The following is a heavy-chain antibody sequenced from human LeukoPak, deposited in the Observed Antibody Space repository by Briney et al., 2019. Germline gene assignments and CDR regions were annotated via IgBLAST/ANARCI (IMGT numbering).Heavy chain of an antibody. V-gene: IGHV1-2*02. CDR1: GYTFTAYY. D-gene: IGHD2-2*01. Sequence: SVKVSCTASGYTFTAYYVHWVRQAPGQGLEWMGYMVASSGVSHYSQKFPDSVTMTRDTSTSTAYLELSGLTSDDTAVYYCSTVDKYCNSTTCGDFWGQGTLVTVSS. CDR2: MVASSGVS. CDR3: STVDKYCNSTTCGDF. J-gene: IGHJ4*02.